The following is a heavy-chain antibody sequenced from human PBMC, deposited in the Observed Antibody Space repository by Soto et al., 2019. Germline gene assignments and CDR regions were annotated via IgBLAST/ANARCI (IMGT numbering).Heavy chain of an antibody. CDR3: AKDRTMFVVARRLGFDY. CDR2: TSYDGSKK. Sequence: QVQLVESGGGVVQPGRSLRLSCAASGFSFSNYGMHWVRQAPGKGLEWVAVTSYDGSKKYYVDPVKGRFTISRDNSKNTLYLQMNSLRAEDTAVYYCAKDRTMFVVARRLGFDYWGQGTLVTVSS. J-gene: IGHJ4*02. V-gene: IGHV3-30*18. CDR1: GFSFSNYG. D-gene: IGHD3-3*01.